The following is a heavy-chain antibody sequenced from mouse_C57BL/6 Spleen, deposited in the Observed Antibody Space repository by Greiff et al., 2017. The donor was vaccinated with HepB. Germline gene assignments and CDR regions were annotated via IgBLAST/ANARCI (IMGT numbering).Heavy chain of an antibody. CDR2: ISDGGSYT. D-gene: IGHD2-4*01. Sequence: EVKLVESGGGLVKPGGSLKLSCAASGFTFSSYAMSWVRQTPEKRLEWVATISDGGSYTYYPDNVKGRFTISRDNAKNNLYLQMSHLKSEDTAMYYCARERGYDYDGGFAYWGQGTLVTVSA. V-gene: IGHV5-4*01. CDR3: ARERGYDYDGGFAY. J-gene: IGHJ3*01. CDR1: GFTFSSYA.